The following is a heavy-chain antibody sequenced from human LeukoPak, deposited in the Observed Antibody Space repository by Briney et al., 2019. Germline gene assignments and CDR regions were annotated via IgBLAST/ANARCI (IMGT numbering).Heavy chain of an antibody. V-gene: IGHV4-59*12. D-gene: IGHD3-3*01. CDR3: ARDSPITYDFWSGYSPGYYYYYMDV. CDR2: IYYSGST. CDR1: GGSISSYY. J-gene: IGHJ6*03. Sequence: SETLSLTCTVSGGSISSYYWSWIRQPPGKGLEWIGYIYYSGSTNYNPSLKSRVTISVDTSKNQFSLKLSSVTAADTAVYYCARDSPITYDFWSGYSPGYYYYYMDVWGKGTTVTVSS.